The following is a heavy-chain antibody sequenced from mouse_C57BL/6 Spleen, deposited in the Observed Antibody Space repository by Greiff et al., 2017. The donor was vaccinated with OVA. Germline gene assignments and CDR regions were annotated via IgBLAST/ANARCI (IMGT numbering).Heavy chain of an antibody. D-gene: IGHD1-1*01. CDR3: ARSGLIYYYCSSFLD. J-gene: IGHJ2*01. CDR2: INPNNGGT. CDR1: GYTFTDYN. Sequence: EVQLQQSGPELVKPGASVKMSCKASGYTFTDYNMHWVKQSHGKSLEWIGYINPNNGGTSYNQKFKGKATLTVNKSSSTAYMELRSLTSEDSAVDYCARSGLIYYYCSSFLDWGQGTTLTVSA. V-gene: IGHV1-22*01.